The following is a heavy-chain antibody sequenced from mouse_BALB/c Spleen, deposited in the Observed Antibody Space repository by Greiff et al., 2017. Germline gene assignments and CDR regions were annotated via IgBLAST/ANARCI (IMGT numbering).Heavy chain of an antibody. V-gene: IGHV3-2*02. Sequence: EVKLVESGPGLVKPSQSLSLTCTVTGYSITSDYAWNWIRQFPGNTLEWMGYISYSGSTSYNPSLKSRISITRDTSKNQFFLQLNSVTTEDTATYYCARGANWDPFDYWGQGTTLTVSS. CDR2: ISYSGST. CDR1: GYSITSDYA. J-gene: IGHJ2*01. D-gene: IGHD4-1*01. CDR3: ARGANWDPFDY.